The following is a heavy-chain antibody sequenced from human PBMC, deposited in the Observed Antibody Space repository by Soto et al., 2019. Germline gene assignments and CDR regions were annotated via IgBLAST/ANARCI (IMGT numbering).Heavy chain of an antibody. D-gene: IGHD1-20*01. CDR3: ARAGYNWKPPRGYYMDV. CDR1: GYSFTSYW. V-gene: IGHV5-51*01. CDR2: IYPGDSDT. Sequence: GESLKISCKGSGYSFTSYWIGWVRQMPGKGLEWMGIIYPGDSDTRYSPSFQGQVTISADKSISTAYLQWSSLKASDTAMYYCARAGYNWKPPRGYYMDVWGKGTTVNVSS. J-gene: IGHJ6*03.